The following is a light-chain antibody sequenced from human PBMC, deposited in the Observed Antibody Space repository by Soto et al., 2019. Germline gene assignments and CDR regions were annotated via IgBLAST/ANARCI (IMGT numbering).Light chain of an antibody. CDR3: QQYGSSPWT. Sequence: EIVSTQSPGTLSLSPGERATLSCRASQSVSSSYLAWYQQKPGQAPRLLIYGASSRATGFPDRFSGSGSGTDFTLTISRLEPEDFAVYYCQQYGSSPWTFGQGTKVDIK. J-gene: IGKJ1*01. V-gene: IGKV3-20*01. CDR2: GAS. CDR1: QSVSSSY.